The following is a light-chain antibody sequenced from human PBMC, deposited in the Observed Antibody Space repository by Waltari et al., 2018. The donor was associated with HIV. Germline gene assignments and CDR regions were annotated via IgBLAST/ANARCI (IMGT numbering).Light chain of an antibody. Sequence: QSVLTQSPSVSEAPGQRVTISCSGRDSNIGSPAVTWYQQFPGKPPRLLVYNDDLILSGVSDRLSASKSGTSASLAINDLQSEHESHYYCAAWDDGLNGVIFGGGTKVTVL. J-gene: IGLJ2*01. CDR1: DSNIGSPA. V-gene: IGLV1-36*01. CDR3: AAWDDGLNGVI. CDR2: NDD.